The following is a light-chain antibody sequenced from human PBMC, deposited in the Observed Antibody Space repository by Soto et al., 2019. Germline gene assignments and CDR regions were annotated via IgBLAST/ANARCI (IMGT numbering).Light chain of an antibody. V-gene: IGLV2-14*03. CDR2: DVS. J-gene: IGLJ1*01. Sequence: LRQPGPVCGSPRQSYHISCTGTSSDVGGYNYVSWYQHHPGKAPELIIYDVSNRPSGVSIRFSGSKSDNTASLTISGLQPEDEADYHRSSYTTSNTGQIVFGTGTNVTAL. CDR3: SSYTTSNTGQIV. CDR1: SSDVGGYNY.